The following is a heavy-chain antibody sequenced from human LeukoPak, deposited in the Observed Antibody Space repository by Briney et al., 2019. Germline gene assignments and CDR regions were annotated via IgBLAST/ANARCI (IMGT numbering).Heavy chain of an antibody. V-gene: IGHV3-7*01. CDR3: VRASAGTYFDY. CDR1: GFTFSSSW. Sequence: GGPLRLSCETSGFTFSSSWMNWVRQAPGKGLEWVANIKHDGSEKYYLDSVKGRFTISRDNAKNSMYLQMNSLRAEDTAVYYCVRASAGTYFDYWGQGTLVTVSS. CDR2: IKHDGSEK. D-gene: IGHD6-19*01. J-gene: IGHJ4*02.